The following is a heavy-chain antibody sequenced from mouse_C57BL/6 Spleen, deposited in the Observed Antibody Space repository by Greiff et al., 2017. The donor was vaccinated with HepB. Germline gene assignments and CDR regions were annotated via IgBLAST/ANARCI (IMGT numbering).Heavy chain of an antibody. J-gene: IGHJ4*01. D-gene: IGHD2-2*01. CDR1: GFNIKDYY. CDR3: TPYGYRVLCAMDY. CDR2: IDPEDGDT. V-gene: IGHV14-1*01. Sequence: EVQRVESGAELVRPGASVKLSCTASGFNIKDYYMHWVKQRPEQGLEWIGRIDPEDGDTEYAPKFQGKATMTADTSSNTAYLQLSSLTSEDTAVYHCTPYGYRVLCAMDYWGKGPSVTVPS.